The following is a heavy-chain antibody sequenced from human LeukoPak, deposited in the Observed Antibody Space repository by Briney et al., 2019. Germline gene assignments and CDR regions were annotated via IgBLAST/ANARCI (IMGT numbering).Heavy chain of an antibody. CDR3: AKDTASSWWYFDL. V-gene: IGHV3-23*01. CDR1: GFTFSSYA. J-gene: IGHJ2*01. CDR2: ISGNGGYT. Sequence: GGSLRLSCAASGFTFSSYAMSWVRQAPGKGLEWVSAISGNGGYTYYADSVKGRFTISRDNSKNTLYLQMNSLRAEDTAVYYCAKDTASSWWYFDLWGRGTLVTVSS. D-gene: IGHD5-18*01.